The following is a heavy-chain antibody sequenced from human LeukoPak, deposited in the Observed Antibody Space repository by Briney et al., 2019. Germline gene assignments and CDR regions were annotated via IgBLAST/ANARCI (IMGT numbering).Heavy chain of an antibody. D-gene: IGHD1-26*01. V-gene: IGHV3-23*01. CDR1: GFTFSIYA. Sequence: EGSLRLFCAASGFTFSIYAMGWVRQTPGKGLEWVSGITGSGGSTYYADSVKGRFTISRDNSKNTLYLQMNSPRAEDTAVYYCAKAGGGSGPFDYWGQGTLVTVSS. CDR2: ITGSGGST. CDR3: AKAGGGSGPFDY. J-gene: IGHJ4*02.